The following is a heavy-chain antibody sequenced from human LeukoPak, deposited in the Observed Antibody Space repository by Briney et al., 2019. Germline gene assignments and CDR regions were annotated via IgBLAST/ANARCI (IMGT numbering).Heavy chain of an antibody. Sequence: GESLKISCKGSGYSFTSYWIGWVRQMPGKGLEWMGIIYPGDSDTRYSPSFQGQVTISADKSISTAYLQWSSLKASDTAMYYCERTHEWEHDAFDIWGQGTMVTVSS. CDR2: IYPGDSDT. CDR1: GYSFTSYW. CDR3: ERTHEWEHDAFDI. V-gene: IGHV5-51*01. D-gene: IGHD1-26*01. J-gene: IGHJ3*02.